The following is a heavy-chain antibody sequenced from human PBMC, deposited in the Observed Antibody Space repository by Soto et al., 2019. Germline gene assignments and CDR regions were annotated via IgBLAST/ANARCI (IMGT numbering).Heavy chain of an antibody. CDR3: ARLTGTIPPAFDL. J-gene: IGHJ4*02. Sequence: XESLKISCKGSGYTFSNYWIGWVRQMPGKGLEWMAIIYPGDSDIKYSPSFQGQVTISADKSISTTYLQWGNLKASDTAIYYCARLTGTIPPAFDLWGQGALVTVSS. D-gene: IGHD1-7*01. CDR2: IYPGDSDI. V-gene: IGHV5-51*01. CDR1: GYTFSNYW.